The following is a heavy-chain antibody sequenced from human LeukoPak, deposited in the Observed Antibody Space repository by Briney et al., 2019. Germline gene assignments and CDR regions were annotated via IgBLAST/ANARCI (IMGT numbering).Heavy chain of an antibody. CDR2: ITGSGGST. Sequence: GGSLRLSCAASGFTFSSFAMSWVRQAPGEGLEWVSVITGSGGSTFYADSVKGRFTISRDNSKNTLYLQMNSLRADDTAVYYCAKGYYLIDYWGQGTLVTVSS. CDR1: GFTFSSFA. V-gene: IGHV3-23*01. CDR3: AKGYYLIDY. J-gene: IGHJ4*02. D-gene: IGHD3-22*01.